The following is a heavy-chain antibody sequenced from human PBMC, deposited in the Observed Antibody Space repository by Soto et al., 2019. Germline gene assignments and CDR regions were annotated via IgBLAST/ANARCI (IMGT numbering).Heavy chain of an antibody. CDR1: GFTFSSYA. D-gene: IGHD3-10*01. J-gene: IGHJ6*03. V-gene: IGHV3-23*01. Sequence: GGSLRLSCAASGFTFSSYAMSWVRQAPGKGLKWVSAISGSSGSTYYADSVKGRFTNSRDKSKNTLYLQMNSLRAEDTAVYYCGGRGVTHTKYYYMDVWGKGTTVTAP. CDR3: GGRGVTHTKYYYMDV. CDR2: ISGSSGST.